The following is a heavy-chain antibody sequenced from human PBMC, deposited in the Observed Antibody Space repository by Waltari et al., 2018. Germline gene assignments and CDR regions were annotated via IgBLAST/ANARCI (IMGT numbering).Heavy chain of an antibody. V-gene: IGHV3-30*10. CDR3: AKDADISGWYRYYFDY. CDR2: ISYDGSDE. J-gene: IGHJ4*02. CDR1: GFTLRRQS. D-gene: IGHD6-19*01. Sequence: QVQLVESGGGVVQPGRSLRLSWGASGFTLRRQSVHWARQAPGKGIEWLAVISYDGSDENYTDSVKGRFTISRDNLKNTLYLQMNSLSPEDSAIYYCAKDADISGWYRYYFDYWGQGSLVTVSS.